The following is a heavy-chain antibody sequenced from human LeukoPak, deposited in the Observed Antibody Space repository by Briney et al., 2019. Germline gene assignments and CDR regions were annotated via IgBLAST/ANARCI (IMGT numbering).Heavy chain of an antibody. CDR2: IYPGYSDT. Sequence: GESLTISCKAYGYSFFSNYWIGWVRQMPGKGLEWMGIIYPGYSDTRYSPSFQGQVTISADKSISTAYLQWSSLKASDTAVYYCVTPGGSGWYSPFYFEYWGQGTLVTVSS. CDR3: VTPGGSGWYSPFYFEY. J-gene: IGHJ4*02. D-gene: IGHD6-19*01. V-gene: IGHV5-51*01. CDR1: GYSFFSNYW.